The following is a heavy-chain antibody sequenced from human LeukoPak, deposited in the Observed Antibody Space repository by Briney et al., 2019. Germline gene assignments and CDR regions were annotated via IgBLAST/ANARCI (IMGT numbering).Heavy chain of an antibody. V-gene: IGHV1-46*01. CDR1: GYSFTNYY. Sequence: VSVKVSCKASGYSFTNYYMHWVRQAPGQGLEWMGIINPSGGSTSYAQKFQGRVTMTRDMSTSTVYMELNSLRSEDTAVYYCARDPPYDYIWGSARDAFDIWGQGTMVTVS. CDR2: INPSGGST. J-gene: IGHJ3*02. CDR3: ARDPPYDYIWGSARDAFDI. D-gene: IGHD3-16*01.